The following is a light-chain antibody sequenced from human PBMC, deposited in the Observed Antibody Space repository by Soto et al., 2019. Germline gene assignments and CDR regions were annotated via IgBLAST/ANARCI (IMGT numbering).Light chain of an antibody. CDR2: EVS. V-gene: IGLV2-14*01. CDR3: SSFTSSSTLVV. J-gene: IGLJ2*01. CDR1: SSDVGGYNY. Sequence: QSVLTQPASVSGSPGQSITISCTGTSSDVGGYNYVSWYQQHPGKAPKVMIYEVSNRPSGVSNRFSASKSGNTASLTISGLQAEDEADYYCSSFTSSSTLVVFGGGTKLTVL.